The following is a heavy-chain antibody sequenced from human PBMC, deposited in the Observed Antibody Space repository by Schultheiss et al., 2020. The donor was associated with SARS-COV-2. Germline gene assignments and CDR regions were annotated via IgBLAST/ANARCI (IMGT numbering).Heavy chain of an antibody. Sequence: GGSLRLSCAASGFTFSTYAMSWVRQAPGKGLELVSAIAGSGSGPYYADSVKGRFTISRDNSKNTLYLQMSSLRAEDTAVYYCAKCTSSSSCYTPLDSWGQGTLVTGSS. V-gene: IGHV3-23*01. CDR2: IAGSGSGP. J-gene: IGHJ4*02. D-gene: IGHD2-2*02. CDR3: AKCTSSSSCYTPLDS. CDR1: GFTFSTYA.